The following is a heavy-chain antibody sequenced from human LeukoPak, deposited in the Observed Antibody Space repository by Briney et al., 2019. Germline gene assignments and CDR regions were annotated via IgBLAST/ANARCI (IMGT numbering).Heavy chain of an antibody. J-gene: IGHJ3*02. V-gene: IGHV4-31*03. D-gene: IGHD2-2*01. CDR2: IYYSGST. Sequence: SQTLSLTCTVSGVSISSGGYYWSWIRQHPGKGLEWIGYIYYSGSTYYNPSLKSRVTISVDTSKNQFSLKLSSVTAADTAVYYCASEVGNGGALDIWGQGTMVTVSS. CDR3: ASEVGNGGALDI. CDR1: GVSISSGGYY.